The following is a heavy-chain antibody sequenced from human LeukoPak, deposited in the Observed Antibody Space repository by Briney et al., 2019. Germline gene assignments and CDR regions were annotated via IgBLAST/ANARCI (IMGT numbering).Heavy chain of an antibody. CDR3: ARDGV. CDR2: IYYSGST. CDR1: GGSISSHY. J-gene: IGHJ6*04. Sequence: SETLSLTCTVSGGSISSHYWSWIRQPPGKGLEWIGYIYYSGSTNYNPSLKSRVTISVDTSKNQFSLKLSSVTAADTAVYYCARDGVWGKGTTVTVSS. V-gene: IGHV4-59*11.